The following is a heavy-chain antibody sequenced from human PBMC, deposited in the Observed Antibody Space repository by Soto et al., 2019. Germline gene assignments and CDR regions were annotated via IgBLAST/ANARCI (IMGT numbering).Heavy chain of an antibody. V-gene: IGHV4-59*08. CDR1: GGSISSYY. CDR3: ARRWGRTFDY. CDR2: IYYSGST. J-gene: IGHJ4*02. D-gene: IGHD7-27*01. Sequence: PSETLSLTCAVSGGSISSYYWSWIRQPPGKGLEWIGYIYYSGSTNYNPSLKSRVTISVDTSKNQFSLKLSSVTAADTAVYYCARRWGRTFDYWGQGTLVTVS.